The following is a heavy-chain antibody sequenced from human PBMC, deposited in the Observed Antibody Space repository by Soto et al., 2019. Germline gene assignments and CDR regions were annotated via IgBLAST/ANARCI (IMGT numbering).Heavy chain of an antibody. V-gene: IGHV1-3*01. D-gene: IGHD3-3*01. CDR2: INAGNGNT. CDR3: ARDSRPYDFWSGPTNYYMDV. J-gene: IGHJ6*03. CDR1: GYTFTSYA. Sequence: ASVKVSCKASGYTFTSYAMHWVRQAPGQRLEWMGWINAGNGNTKYSQKFQGRVTITRDTSASTAYMELSSLRSEDTAVYYCARDSRPYDFWSGPTNYYMDVWGKGTTVTVSS.